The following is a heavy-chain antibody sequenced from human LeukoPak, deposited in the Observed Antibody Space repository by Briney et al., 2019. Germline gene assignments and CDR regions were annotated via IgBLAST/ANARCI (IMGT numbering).Heavy chain of an antibody. CDR2: ISRSGSTK. CDR3: ARVLRYCSGGNCYSGGLGYMDV. Sequence: PGGTLRLSCAASGFTFSDYNMRWIRQAPGKGLEWVSSISRSGSTKYYADSVKGRFTISRDNAKNSLFLQMNSLRAEDTAVYYCARVLRYCSGGNCYSGGLGYMDVWGKGTTVTISS. CDR1: GFTFSDYN. J-gene: IGHJ6*03. D-gene: IGHD2-15*01. V-gene: IGHV3-11*01.